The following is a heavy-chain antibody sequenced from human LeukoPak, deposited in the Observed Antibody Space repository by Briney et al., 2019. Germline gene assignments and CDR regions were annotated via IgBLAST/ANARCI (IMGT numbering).Heavy chain of an antibody. V-gene: IGHV1-8*01. Sequence: ASVKVSCKASGYTFTSYDINWVRQATGQGLEWMGWMNPNSGNTGYAQKFQGRVTMTRNTSISTAYMELSSLRSEDTAVYYCARGGDIVVVVAASSPSDYWGQGTLVTVSS. D-gene: IGHD2-15*01. J-gene: IGHJ4*02. CDR2: MNPNSGNT. CDR1: GYTFTSYD. CDR3: ARGGDIVVVVAASSPSDY.